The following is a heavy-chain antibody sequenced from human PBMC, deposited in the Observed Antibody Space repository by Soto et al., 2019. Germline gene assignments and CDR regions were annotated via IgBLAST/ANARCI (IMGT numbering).Heavy chain of an antibody. V-gene: IGHV1-2*04. CDR2: INPNNGDS. Sequence: QVQLVQSGAEVTKPGASVKVSCRASGYTFTGYFIHWVRQAPGQGLEWMGWINPNNGDSNYAQKFHGWVTMTRDTSITTAYMELSRLKSDATAVYYCAREANIDWYFDLWGRGTLITVSS. D-gene: IGHD5-12*01. CDR1: GYTFTGYF. J-gene: IGHJ2*01. CDR3: AREANIDWYFDL.